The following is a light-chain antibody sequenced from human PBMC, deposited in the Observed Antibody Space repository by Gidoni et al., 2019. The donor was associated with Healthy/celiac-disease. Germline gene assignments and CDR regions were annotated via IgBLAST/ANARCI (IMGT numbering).Light chain of an antibody. J-gene: IGKJ3*01. CDR1: QSVSSY. Sequence: EIVLTQSPATLSLSPGERATLSCRASQSVSSYLAWYQQKPGQAPRLLIYAASNRATGIPARLSGSGSGTDFTLTISSLEPEDFALYYYQHRGFFGPGSIVDIK. V-gene: IGKV3-11*01. CDR2: AAS. CDR3: QHRGF.